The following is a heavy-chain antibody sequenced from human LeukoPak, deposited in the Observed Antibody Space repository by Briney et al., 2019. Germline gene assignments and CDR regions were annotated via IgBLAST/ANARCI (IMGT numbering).Heavy chain of an antibody. J-gene: IGHJ6*03. D-gene: IGHD3-10*01. CDR1: GFTFSSYW. V-gene: IGHV3-7*01. CDR2: IKQDGSEK. Sequence: PGGSLRLSCAASGFTFSSYWMSWVRQAPGKGLEWVANIKQDGSEKYYVDSVKGRFTISRDNAKNSLYLQMNSLRAEDTAVYYCARDQALWFGELLSPYYYYYYMDVWGKGTTVTISS. CDR3: ARDQALWFGELLSPYYYYYYMDV.